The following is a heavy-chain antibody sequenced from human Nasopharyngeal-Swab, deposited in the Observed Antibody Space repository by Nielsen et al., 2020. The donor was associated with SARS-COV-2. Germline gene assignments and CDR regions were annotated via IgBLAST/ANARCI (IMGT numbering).Heavy chain of an antibody. D-gene: IGHD3-3*01. CDR2: IFSNDEK. Sequence: SGPTLVKPTETCTLTCTVSGFSLSNARMGVSWIRQPPGKALEWLAHIFSNDEKSYSTSLKSRLTISKDTSKSQVVLTMTNMDPVDTATYYCARSESFYDFWSGYPPRYYYYGMDVWGQGTTVTVSS. J-gene: IGHJ6*02. CDR1: GFSLSNARMG. CDR3: ARSESFYDFWSGYPPRYYYYGMDV. V-gene: IGHV2-26*01.